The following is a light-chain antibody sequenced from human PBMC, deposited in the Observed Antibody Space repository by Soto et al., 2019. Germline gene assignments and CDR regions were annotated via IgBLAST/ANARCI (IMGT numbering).Light chain of an antibody. J-gene: IGKJ1*01. CDR3: QQYHNWPA. V-gene: IGKV3-15*01. CDR1: QSVFSS. Sequence: EIVMTQSPATLSVSPGERATLSCRASQSVFSSLAWYQQKPGPAPRLLIYGAATRATGIPARFSGSGSGTEFTLTISSLQSEDFAVYFCQQYHNWPAFGQGTKVDI. CDR2: GAA.